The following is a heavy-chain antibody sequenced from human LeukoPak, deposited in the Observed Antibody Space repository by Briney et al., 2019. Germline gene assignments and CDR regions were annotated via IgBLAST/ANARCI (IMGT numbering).Heavy chain of an antibody. V-gene: IGHV1-18*01. CDR1: GYTFTSYG. CDR2: ISAYNGNT. CDR3: ASWGYCSSASCNYYFDY. D-gene: IGHD2-2*01. J-gene: IGHJ4*02. Sequence: ASVKVSCKASGYTFTSYGISWVRQAPGQGLEWMGWISAYNGNTNYAQKLQGRVTMTTDTSTSTAYMELRSLRSDDTAVYYCASWGYCSSASCNYYFDYWGQGTLVTVSS.